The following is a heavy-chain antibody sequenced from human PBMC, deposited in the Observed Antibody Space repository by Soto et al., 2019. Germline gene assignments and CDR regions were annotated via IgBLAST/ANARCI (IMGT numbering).Heavy chain of an antibody. CDR2: INHSGST. D-gene: IGHD6-6*01. CDR3: ARGRIAARYYYYYGMDV. V-gene: IGHV4-34*01. CDR1: GGSFSGYY. Sequence: SETLSLTCAVYGGSFSGYYWSWIRQPPGKGLEWIGEINHSGSTNYNPSLKSRVTISVDTSKNQFSLKLGSVTAADTAVYYCARGRIAARYYYYYGMDVWGQGTTVTVSS. J-gene: IGHJ6*02.